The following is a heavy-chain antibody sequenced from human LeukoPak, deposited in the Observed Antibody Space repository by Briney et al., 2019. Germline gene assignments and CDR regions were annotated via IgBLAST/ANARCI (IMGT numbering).Heavy chain of an antibody. J-gene: IGHJ5*02. Sequence: GRSLRLSCAASRFIFDDYAMHWVRQAPGKGLVWVSGLSLNGATKGYADSVKGRFTISRDNAKNSLYLQMNRLRAEDTALYYCVKDIRSYSYGSAFDPCGQRTLVTVSS. CDR3: VKDIRSYSYGSAFDP. CDR1: RFIFDDYA. CDR2: LSLNGATK. V-gene: IGHV3-9*01. D-gene: IGHD5-18*01.